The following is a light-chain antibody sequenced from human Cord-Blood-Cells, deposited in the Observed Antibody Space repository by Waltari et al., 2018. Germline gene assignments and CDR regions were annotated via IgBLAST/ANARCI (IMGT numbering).Light chain of an antibody. CDR3: SSYAGSNNLV. J-gene: IGLJ3*02. CDR1: SRDVGGYNY. V-gene: IGLV2-8*01. CDR2: EVS. Sequence: SALTQPPSASGSPGQSVTSHCTGTSRDVGGYNYVSWYQQHPGKAPKLMIYEVSKRPSGVPDRFSGSKSGNTASLTVSGLQAEDEADYYCSSYAGSNNLVFGGGTKLTVL.